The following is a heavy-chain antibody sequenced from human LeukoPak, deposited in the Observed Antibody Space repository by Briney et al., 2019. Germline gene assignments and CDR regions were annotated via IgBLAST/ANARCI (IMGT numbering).Heavy chain of an antibody. CDR1: GPRFFSTF. V-gene: IGHV3-53*01. CDR3: ARTYTNNAGYYLY. D-gene: IGHD3-22*01. J-gene: IGHJ4*02. CDR2: VFGGGGT. Sequence: PGGSLRPSFKAPGPRFFSTFITWFRQTPGKGLEWVSSVFGGGGTRYADSVMGRFTISRDNSKSKLYLQMNSRRAGDTAGYYCARTYTNNAGYYLYWGQGTLVTVSS.